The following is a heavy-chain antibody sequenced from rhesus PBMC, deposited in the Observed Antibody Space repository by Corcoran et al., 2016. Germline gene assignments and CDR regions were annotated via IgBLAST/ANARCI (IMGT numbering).Heavy chain of an antibody. J-gene: IGHJ4*01. D-gene: IGHD6S26*01. CDR2: INGNSGST. Sequence: QVQLQESGPGLVKPSETLSLTCAVSGGSFSSYWWSWIRHPPGKGLEWIGEINGNSGSTTYNPPLKGRVNISKDASKNQFSLKLSSVTAADTAVYYCARSSGWSQSWDYWGQGVLVTVSS. V-gene: IGHV4-80*01. CDR3: ARSSGWSQSWDY. CDR1: GGSFSSYW.